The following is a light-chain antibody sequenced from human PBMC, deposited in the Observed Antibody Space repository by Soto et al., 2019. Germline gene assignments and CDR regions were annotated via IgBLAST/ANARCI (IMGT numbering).Light chain of an antibody. V-gene: IGKV3-20*01. CDR2: GTS. CDR1: QSISSSY. Sequence: EIVLTQSPGTLSLSPGERATLSCRASQSISSSYLAWYQQKPGQAPRLLIYGTSSRATGIPDRFSGSGSGTDFTLTISILEPEDFAVYYCQQYDSSPPFTFGPGTKVDIK. J-gene: IGKJ3*01. CDR3: QQYDSSPPFT.